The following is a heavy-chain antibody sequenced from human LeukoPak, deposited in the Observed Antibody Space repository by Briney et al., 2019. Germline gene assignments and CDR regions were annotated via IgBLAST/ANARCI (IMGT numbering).Heavy chain of an antibody. CDR3: ARVSGYDWESFYDY. Sequence: PSETLSLTCTVSGGSISSYYWSWIRQPPGKGLEWIGYIYYSGSTNYNPSLKSRVTISVDTSKNQFSLKLSSVTAAVTAMYYCARVSGYDWESFYDYWGQGSLVTVSS. CDR2: IYYSGST. D-gene: IGHD5-12*01. J-gene: IGHJ4*02. CDR1: GGSISSYY. V-gene: IGHV4-59*01.